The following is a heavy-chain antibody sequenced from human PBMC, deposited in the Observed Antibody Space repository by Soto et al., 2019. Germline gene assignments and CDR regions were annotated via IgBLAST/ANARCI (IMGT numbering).Heavy chain of an antibody. J-gene: IGHJ4*02. Sequence: GASVKVSCKASGYTFTGSYMHWVRQAPGQGLEWMGWINPNSGGTNYAQKFQGWVTMTRDTSISTAYMELSRLRSDDTAVYYCARGECSSTSCYVDYWGQGTLVTVSS. D-gene: IGHD2-2*01. CDR3: ARGECSSTSCYVDY. V-gene: IGHV1-2*04. CDR1: GYTFTGSY. CDR2: INPNSGGT.